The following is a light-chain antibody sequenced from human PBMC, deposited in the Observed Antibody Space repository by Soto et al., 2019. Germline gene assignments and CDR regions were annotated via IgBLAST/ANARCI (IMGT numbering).Light chain of an antibody. Sequence: QSVLTQPPSVSGAPGQRVTISCTGSSSNIGAGYDVQWYQQLPGAAPRLLIFGNTNRPSGVPDRFSGSRSGTSASLAISGLQAEDEADYYCQSYDIRLRVSVVFGGGTQLTVL. CDR1: SSNIGAGYD. CDR3: QSYDIRLRVSVV. J-gene: IGLJ2*01. CDR2: GNT. V-gene: IGLV1-40*01.